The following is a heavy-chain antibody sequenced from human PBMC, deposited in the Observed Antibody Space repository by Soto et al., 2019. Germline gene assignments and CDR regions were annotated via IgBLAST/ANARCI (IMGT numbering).Heavy chain of an antibody. J-gene: IGHJ4*02. D-gene: IGHD3-10*01. CDR1: GVTFGSET. V-gene: IGHV1-69*01. Sequence: QVQLVQSGADVKKPGSSVKVSCQASGVTFGSETLGWVRQAPGQGLEWVGGIIPLFGTASYAQKFQGRVTITADESTSTVYMELSSLRSDDTAVYFCATELGENPASPFDAWGQGTLVTVSS. CDR2: IIPLFGTA. CDR3: ATELGENPASPFDA.